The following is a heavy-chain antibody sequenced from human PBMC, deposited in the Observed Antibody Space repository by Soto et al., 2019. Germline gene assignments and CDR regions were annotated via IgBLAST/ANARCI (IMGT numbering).Heavy chain of an antibody. J-gene: IGHJ6*02. CDR3: ARTTYGDYGRPGFYYYGMDV. Sequence: QVQLVQSGAEVKKPGSSVKVSCKASGGTFSSYAISWVRQAPGQGLEWMGGIIPIFGTANYAQKCQGRVTITADESTSTAYMELSSLRSEDTAVYYCARTTYGDYGRPGFYYYGMDVWGQGTTVTVSS. D-gene: IGHD4-17*01. CDR2: IIPIFGTA. V-gene: IGHV1-69*01. CDR1: GGTFSSYA.